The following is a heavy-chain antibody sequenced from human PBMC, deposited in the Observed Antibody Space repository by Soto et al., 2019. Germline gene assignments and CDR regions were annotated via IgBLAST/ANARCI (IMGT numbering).Heavy chain of an antibody. D-gene: IGHD3-9*01. CDR2: ISSNGGST. CDR1: GFTFSSYA. V-gene: IGHV3-64D*06. Sequence: PGGSLRLSCSASGFTFSSYAMPWVRQSPGKGLEYVSAISSNGGSTYYADSVTCIFTISRDNSKNTLYLQMRRLRAEETAGYYCVKGGPLRYFDWLLHWDYWGQGTLVTVSS. J-gene: IGHJ4*02. CDR3: VKGGPLRYFDWLLHWDY.